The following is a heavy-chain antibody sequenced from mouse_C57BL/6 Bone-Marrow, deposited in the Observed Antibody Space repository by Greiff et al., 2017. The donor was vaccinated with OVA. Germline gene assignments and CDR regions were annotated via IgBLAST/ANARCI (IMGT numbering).Heavy chain of an antibody. CDR2: IDPENGDT. D-gene: IGHD4-1*01. CDR1: GFNIKDAY. CDR3: TTFKLGFDY. Sequence: VQLQQSGAELVRPGASVKLSCTASGFNIKDAYMHWVKQRPEQGLEWIGWIDPENGDTEYASKFQGQATITADTSSNTAYLQLSSLTSEDTAVYYCTTFKLGFDYWGQGTTLTVSS. V-gene: IGHV14-4*01. J-gene: IGHJ2*01.